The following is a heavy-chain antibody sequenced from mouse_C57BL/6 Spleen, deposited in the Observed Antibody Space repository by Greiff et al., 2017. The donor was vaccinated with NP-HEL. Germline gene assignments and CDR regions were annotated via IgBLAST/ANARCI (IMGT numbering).Heavy chain of an antibody. CDR2: IRNKANGYTT. Sequence: EVMLVESGGGLVQPGGSLSLSCAASGFTFTDYYMSWVRQPPGKALEWLGFIRNKANGYTTEYSASVKGRFTISRDNSQSILYLQMNALRAEDSATYYCARSSIYYYGSSYDAMDYWGQGTSVTVSS. CDR3: ARSSIYYYGSSYDAMDY. CDR1: GFTFTDYY. D-gene: IGHD1-1*01. V-gene: IGHV7-3*01. J-gene: IGHJ4*01.